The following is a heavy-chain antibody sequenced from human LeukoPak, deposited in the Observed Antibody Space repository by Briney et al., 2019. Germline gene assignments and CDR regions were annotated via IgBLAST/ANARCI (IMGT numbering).Heavy chain of an antibody. J-gene: IGHJ3*02. CDR3: TRDLSPHFSGNYYDAFDI. CDR2: TKQDGSLI. V-gene: IGHV3-7*01. CDR1: GFTLSSYW. Sequence: PGGSLRLSCAASGFTLSSYWMIWVRQAPEKGLEWVANTKQDGSLIYYLDSVKGRFTISRDNAKNSLYLQMNSLRAEDTAVYYCTRDLSPHFSGNYYDAFDIWGQGTMVTVSS. D-gene: IGHD3-22*01.